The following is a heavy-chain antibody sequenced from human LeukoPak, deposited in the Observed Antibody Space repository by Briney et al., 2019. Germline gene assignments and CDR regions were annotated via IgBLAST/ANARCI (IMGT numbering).Heavy chain of an antibody. CDR2: INPSGGST. J-gene: IGHJ3*02. D-gene: IGHD1-7*01. Sequence: ASVKVSCKASGYTFTSYYMHWVRQAPGQGLEWMGIINPSGGSTSYAQKFQGRVTMTRDTSTSTVYMELSSLRSEDTAVYYCARERGRNYFIEVHDAFDIWGQGTMVTVSS. V-gene: IGHV1-46*01. CDR1: GYTFTSYY. CDR3: ARERGRNYFIEVHDAFDI.